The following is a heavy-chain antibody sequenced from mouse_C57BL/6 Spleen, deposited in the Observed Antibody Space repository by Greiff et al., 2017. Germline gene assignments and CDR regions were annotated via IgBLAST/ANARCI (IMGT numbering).Heavy chain of an antibody. J-gene: IGHJ2*01. CDR2: IYPGDGDT. D-gene: IGHD1-1*01. Sequence: VQLQQSGPELVKPGASVKISCKASGYAFSSSWMNWVKQRPGKGLEWIGRIYPGDGDTNYNGKFKGKATLTADKSSSTAYMQLSSLTSEDSAVYFCARAYGSSPYYFDDWGQGTTLTVSS. V-gene: IGHV1-82*01. CDR3: ARAYGSSPYYFDD. CDR1: GYAFSSSW.